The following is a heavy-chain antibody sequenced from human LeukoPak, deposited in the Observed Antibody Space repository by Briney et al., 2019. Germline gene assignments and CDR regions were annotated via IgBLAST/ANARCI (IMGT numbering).Heavy chain of an antibody. CDR3: ARTTYSGYDYARHRYFDY. Sequence: SEILSLTCAVSGGSISSGGYSWSWIRQPPGKGLEWIGYIYHSGSTYYNPSLKSRVTISVDRSKNQFSLKLSSVTAADTAVYYCARTTYSGYDYARHRYFDYWGQGTLVTVSP. D-gene: IGHD5-12*01. V-gene: IGHV4-30-2*01. CDR2: IYHSGST. J-gene: IGHJ4*02. CDR1: GGSISSGGYS.